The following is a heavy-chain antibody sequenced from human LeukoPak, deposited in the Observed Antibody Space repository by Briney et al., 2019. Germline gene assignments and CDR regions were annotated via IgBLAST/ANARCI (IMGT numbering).Heavy chain of an antibody. CDR3: ARGKQRWHFDY. Sequence: KTSETLSLTRTVSGGSISSYYWSWIRQPPGKGLEWIGYIYYSGSTNYNPSLKSRVTISVDTSKNQFSLKLSSVTTADTAVYYCARGKQRWHFDYWGQGTLVTVSS. D-gene: IGHD6-25*01. J-gene: IGHJ4*02. CDR1: GGSISSYY. V-gene: IGHV4-59*01. CDR2: IYYSGST.